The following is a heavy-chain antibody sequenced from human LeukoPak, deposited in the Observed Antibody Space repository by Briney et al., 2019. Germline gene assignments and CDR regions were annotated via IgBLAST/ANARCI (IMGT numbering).Heavy chain of an antibody. Sequence: PGGSLRLSCAASGSIFSSYWMTWVRQAPGKGLEWVANIKQDGSEKHYMDSVKGRFTISRDNAKNSLYLQMNSLRAEDTAVYYCARVDYWGQGTLVTVSS. CDR3: ARVDY. CDR2: IKQDGSEK. J-gene: IGHJ4*02. V-gene: IGHV3-7*01. CDR1: GSIFSSYW.